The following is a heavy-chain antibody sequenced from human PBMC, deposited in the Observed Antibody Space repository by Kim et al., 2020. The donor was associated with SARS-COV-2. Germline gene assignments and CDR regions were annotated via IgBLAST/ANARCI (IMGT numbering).Heavy chain of an antibody. V-gene: IGHV1-69*01. Sequence: AQKFQGRVTITADESTSTAYMELSSLRSEDTAVYYCARGRRYFDWLMFDYWGQGTLVTVSS. D-gene: IGHD3-9*01. CDR3: ARGRRYFDWLMFDY. J-gene: IGHJ4*02.